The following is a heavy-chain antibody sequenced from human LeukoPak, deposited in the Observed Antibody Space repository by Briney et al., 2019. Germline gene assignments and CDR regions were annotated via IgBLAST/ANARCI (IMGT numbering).Heavy chain of an antibody. Sequence: SETLSLTCAVSGYPINNAYYWVWIRQPPGKGLEWIGSLHHPDSTYYNPSLKSRVTMSVDTSRNQFSLKMSFVTAADTAVYYCARQYDSYFYYYLDVWGTGTTVTVSS. D-gene: IGHD3-3*01. CDR3: ARQYDSYFYYYLDV. CDR2: LHHPDST. J-gene: IGHJ6*03. CDR1: GYPINNAYY. V-gene: IGHV4-38-2*01.